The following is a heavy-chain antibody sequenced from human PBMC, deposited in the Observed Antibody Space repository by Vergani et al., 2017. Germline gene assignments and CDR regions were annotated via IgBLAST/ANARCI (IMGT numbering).Heavy chain of an antibody. D-gene: IGHD6-19*01. CDR3: ARVGRSAVAGTFGAFDM. Sequence: VQLLESGGGLVQPGGSLRLSCAASGFTFSTYAMTWVRQAPGKGLECVSTISSDGGSTYYADSVKGRFTISRDNSKNTLSLQMNSLRAEDTAVYYCARVGRSAVAGTFGAFDMWGQGTMVTVSS. CDR1: GFTFSTYA. CDR2: ISSDGGST. V-gene: IGHV3-23*01. J-gene: IGHJ3*02.